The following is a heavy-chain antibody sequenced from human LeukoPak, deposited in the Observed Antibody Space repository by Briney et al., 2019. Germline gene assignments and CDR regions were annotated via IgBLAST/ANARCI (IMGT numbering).Heavy chain of an antibody. CDR2: ITSSSSDT. D-gene: IGHD3-9*01. CDR1: GXTFSDYY. Sequence: KSGGSLRLSCAASGXTFSDYYMSWIRQAPGKGLEWVSYITSSSSDTNYADSVKGRFTISRDNAKKSLYLQMNSLRAEDTAVYYCARDYDILTGYFRGGFDYWGQGTLVTVSS. V-gene: IGHV3-11*05. CDR3: ARDYDILTGYFRGGFDY. J-gene: IGHJ4*02.